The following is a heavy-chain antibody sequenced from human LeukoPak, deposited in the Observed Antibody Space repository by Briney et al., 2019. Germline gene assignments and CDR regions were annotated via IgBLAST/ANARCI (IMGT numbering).Heavy chain of an antibody. Sequence: PGRSLRLSCSASGFRFRAYGMHWLRQAPGKGLEWVAVISFNGSNTYYVDSVKGRFTISRDNSKNTAFLQMNGLRHEDTAVYYCAKDPGGSYFFDYWGQGALVTVSS. CDR3: AKDPGGSYFFDY. D-gene: IGHD2/OR15-2a*01. CDR2: ISFNGSNT. J-gene: IGHJ4*02. V-gene: IGHV3-30*18. CDR1: GFRFRAYG.